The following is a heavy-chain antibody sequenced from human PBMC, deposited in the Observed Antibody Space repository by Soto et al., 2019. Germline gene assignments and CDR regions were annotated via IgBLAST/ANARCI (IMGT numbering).Heavy chain of an antibody. D-gene: IGHD1-1*01. CDR1: GYSLSRYA. CDR2: ITAGNDNR. CDR3: ARGVFGCWTDGFFYY. V-gene: IGHV1-3*01. Sequence: ASVKVSCKASGYSLSRYAIHWVRQAPGQRLEWMGWITAGNDNRAYSQKFQGRLTITGDTSASTVYMELSSLRSEDTAVFYCARGVFGCWTDGFFYYRRKRGLGTVSS. J-gene: IGHJ4*03.